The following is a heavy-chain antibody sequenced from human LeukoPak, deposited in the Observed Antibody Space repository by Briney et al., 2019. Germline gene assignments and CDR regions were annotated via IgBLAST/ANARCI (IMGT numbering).Heavy chain of an antibody. J-gene: IGHJ4*02. D-gene: IGHD3-10*01. V-gene: IGHV1-69*06. CDR2: IIPIFGTA. CDR1: GGTFSSYA. CDR3: ASVWPKDKYYYGSGSLDY. Sequence: VASVKVSCKASGGTFSSYAISWVRQAPGQGLEWMGGIIPIFGTANYAQKFQGRVTITADKSTSTAYMELSSLRSEDTAVYYCASVWPKDKYYYGSGSLDYWGQGTLVTVSS.